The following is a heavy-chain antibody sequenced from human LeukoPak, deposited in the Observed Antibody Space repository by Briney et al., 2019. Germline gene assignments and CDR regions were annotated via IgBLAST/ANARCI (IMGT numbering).Heavy chain of an antibody. CDR3: ARGDTVLSEYYGMDV. Sequence: GGSLRLSCAASGFTFSSYAMSWVRQAPGKGLEWVSAIGGSGGSTYYADSVKGRFTISRDNSKNSLYLQMNSLRAEDTAVYYCARGDTVLSEYYGMDVWGQGTTVTVSS. CDR1: GFTFSSYA. CDR2: IGGSGGST. J-gene: IGHJ6*02. D-gene: IGHD5-18*01. V-gene: IGHV3-23*01.